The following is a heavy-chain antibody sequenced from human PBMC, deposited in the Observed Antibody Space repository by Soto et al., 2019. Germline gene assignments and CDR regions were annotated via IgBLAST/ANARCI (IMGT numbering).Heavy chain of an antibody. V-gene: IGHV3-30*03. J-gene: IGHJ4*02. CDR2: ISYDRSNI. D-gene: IGHD6-19*01. CDR1: GFTFSSYS. CDR3: AREMVVAVAVDY. Sequence: PGGSLRLSCAASGFTFSSYSMNWVRQAPGKGLEWVASISYDRSNIYYADSVKGRFTISRDNSKNTLYLQMNSLRAEDTAVYYCAREMVVAVAVDYWGQGTLVTVSS.